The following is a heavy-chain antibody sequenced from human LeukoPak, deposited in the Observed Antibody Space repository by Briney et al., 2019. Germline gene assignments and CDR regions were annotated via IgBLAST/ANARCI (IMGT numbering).Heavy chain of an antibody. V-gene: IGHV1-18*01. CDR1: GYTFTSYG. D-gene: IGHD3-3*01. Sequence: GASVKVSCKASGYTFTSYGISWVRQAPGQGLEWMGWISAYNGNTNYAQKLQGRVTMTTDTSTSTAYMELRSLRSDDTAVYYCARGKDYDFWSGSPGPGARTSFDYWGQGTLVTVSS. CDR2: ISAYNGNT. CDR3: ARGKDYDFWSGSPGPGARTSFDY. J-gene: IGHJ4*02.